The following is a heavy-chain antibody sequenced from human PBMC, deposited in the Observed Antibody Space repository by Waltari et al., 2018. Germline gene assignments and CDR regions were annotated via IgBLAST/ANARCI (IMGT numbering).Heavy chain of an antibody. J-gene: IGHJ5*02. Sequence: QVQLQESGPGLVKPSETLSLTCAVSGYSISSGYYWGWIRQPPGKGLEWIGETNHSGSPNDHPPLRGRVTIPGETSRTRSPLKLGLGTAADTVVYYGTGGLGSRYSSGWKKGSGFDPGGRGTLVTVSS. CDR3: TGGLGSRYSSGWKKGSGFDP. CDR1: GYSISSGYY. V-gene: IGHV4-38-2*01. CDR2: TNHSGSP. D-gene: IGHD6-25*01.